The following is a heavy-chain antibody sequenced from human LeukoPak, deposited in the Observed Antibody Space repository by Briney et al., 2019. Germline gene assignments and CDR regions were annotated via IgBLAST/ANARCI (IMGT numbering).Heavy chain of an antibody. Sequence: ASVKVSCKASGYTFTGYYMHWVRQAPGQGLEWMGWINPNSGGTNYAQKLQGRVTMTTDTSTSTAYMELRSLRSDDTAVYYCARDSGGAFVFTKHWGQGTLVTVSS. CDR2: INPNSGGT. CDR3: ARDSGGAFVFTKH. CDR1: GYTFTGYY. D-gene: IGHD3-10*01. J-gene: IGHJ4*02. V-gene: IGHV1-2*02.